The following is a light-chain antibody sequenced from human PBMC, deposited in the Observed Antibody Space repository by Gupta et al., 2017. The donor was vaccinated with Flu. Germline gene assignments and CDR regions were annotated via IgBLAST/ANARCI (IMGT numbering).Light chain of an antibody. J-gene: IGKJ2*01. V-gene: IGKV2-30*01. Sequence: VTLGKPASISCRSSHRRRDVDGNKFLRWFHQRPGQSPRRLTYKGSNRDYGVPDRFSGSGSDTDFTLRISRVEAEDAVVYCCMQGKRWPKHFGQGTXLEIK. CDR2: KGS. CDR3: MQGKRWPKH. CDR1: HRRRDVDGNKF.